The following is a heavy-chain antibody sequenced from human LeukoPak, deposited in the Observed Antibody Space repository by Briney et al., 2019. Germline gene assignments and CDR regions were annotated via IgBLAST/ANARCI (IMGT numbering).Heavy chain of an antibody. CDR1: GFTFSSYS. D-gene: IGHD6-13*01. Sequence: GGSLRLSCAASGFTFSSYSMNWVRQAPGKGLEWVSSISSSSYIYYADSVKGRFTISRDNAKNSLYLQMNSLRAEDTAVYYCARGLAAAAPDYWGQGTLVTVSS. J-gene: IGHJ4*02. CDR3: ARGLAAAAPDY. CDR2: ISSSSYI. V-gene: IGHV3-21*01.